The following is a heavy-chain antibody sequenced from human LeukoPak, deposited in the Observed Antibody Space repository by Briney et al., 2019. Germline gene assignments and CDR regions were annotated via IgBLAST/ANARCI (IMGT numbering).Heavy chain of an antibody. CDR3: ARDEDYYDSSGLFDY. J-gene: IGHJ4*02. D-gene: IGHD3-22*01. Sequence: SETLSLTCTVSGGSISSYYWSWIRQPAGKGLEWIGRIYTSGSTNYNPSLKSRVTMSVDTSKNQFSLKLSSVTAADTAVYYCARDEDYYDSSGLFDYWGKGTLVTVSS. CDR1: GGSISSYY. CDR2: IYTSGST. V-gene: IGHV4-4*07.